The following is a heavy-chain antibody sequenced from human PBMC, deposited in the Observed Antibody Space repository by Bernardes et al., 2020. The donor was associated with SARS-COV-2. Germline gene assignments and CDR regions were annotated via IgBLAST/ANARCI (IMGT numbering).Heavy chain of an antibody. CDR1: GGSFSGYY. V-gene: IGHV4-34*01. Sequence: SETLSLTCAVYGGSFSGYYWSWIRQPPGKGLEWIGEINHSGSTNYNPSLKSRVTISVDTSKNQFSLKLSSVTAADTAVYYCARESCSSTSCYFRRWFDPWGQGTLVTVSS. D-gene: IGHD2-2*01. J-gene: IGHJ5*02. CDR3: ARESCSSTSCYFRRWFDP. CDR2: INHSGST.